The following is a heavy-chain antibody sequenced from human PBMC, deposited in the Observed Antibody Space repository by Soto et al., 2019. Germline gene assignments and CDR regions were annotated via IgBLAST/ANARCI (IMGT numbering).Heavy chain of an antibody. J-gene: IGHJ4*02. CDR2: IYYSGST. CDR3: ERGDNHYDSSGHFDY. CDR1: GGSVSSGSYY. Sequence: TVSGGSVSSGSYYWSWIRQPPGKGLEWTGYIYYSGSTNYNPSLKSRVTISVDTSKNQFSLKLSSVTAADTAVYYCERGDNHYDSSGHFDYSGQGTLVTVYS. D-gene: IGHD3-22*01. V-gene: IGHV4-61*01.